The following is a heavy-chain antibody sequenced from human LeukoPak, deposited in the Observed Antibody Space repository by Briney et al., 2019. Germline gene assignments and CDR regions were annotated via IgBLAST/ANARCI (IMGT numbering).Heavy chain of an antibody. V-gene: IGHV3-74*01. CDR3: ARATTGMPDY. J-gene: IGHJ4*02. Sequence: PGGSLRLSCAASGCTFNNYWMHWVRHAPGQGLGWVSRMNRDGSSTNYEDSVKGRITISRDNAKNTLYLQMHSQRADAAAAEYCARATTGMPDYWGQGTLVTVS. CDR2: MNRDGSST. CDR1: GCTFNNYW. D-gene: IGHD1-1*01.